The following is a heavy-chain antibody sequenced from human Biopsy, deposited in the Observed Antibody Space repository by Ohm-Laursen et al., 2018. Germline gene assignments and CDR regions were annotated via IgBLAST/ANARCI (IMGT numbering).Heavy chain of an antibody. V-gene: IGHV1-2*02. CDR2: LNPNNGGT. D-gene: IGHD3-22*01. CDR3: AREIAPWYDSSDYYSFFDY. Sequence: ASVKVSCKVSGYTFTGYYIHWVRQAPGQGLEWVGWLNPNNGGTDYAEKFQGRVTMTRDTSINTAYMELSSLRSDDTAVYFCAREIAPWYDSSDYYSFFDYWGQGTLVTVSS. CDR1: GYTFTGYY. J-gene: IGHJ4*02.